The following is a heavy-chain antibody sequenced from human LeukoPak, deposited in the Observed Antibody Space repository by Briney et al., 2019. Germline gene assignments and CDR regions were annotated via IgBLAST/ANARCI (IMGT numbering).Heavy chain of an antibody. CDR1: GYTFTSYY. J-gene: IGHJ4*02. CDR2: INHSGGST. CDR3: ARRGDTYYYDSSGYYPFDY. D-gene: IGHD3-22*01. V-gene: IGHV1-46*01. Sequence: ASVKVSCKASGYTFTSYYMHWVRQAPGQGLEWMGIINHSGGSTSYAQKFQGRVTMTRDTSTSTVYMELSSLRSEDTAVYYCARRGDTYYYDSSGYYPFDYWGQGTLVTVSS.